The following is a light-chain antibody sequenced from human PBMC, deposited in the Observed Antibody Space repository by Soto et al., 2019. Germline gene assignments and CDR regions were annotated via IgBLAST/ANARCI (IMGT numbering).Light chain of an antibody. CDR2: NTY. Sequence: QAVVTQPPSASGTPGQRVTISCSGSSSNIGSHTVNWYQQLPGTAPRLLIYNTYYRPSGVPDRFSGSKSGTSASLAISGLQSEDDSDYYCAAWDDSLNGVVCGGGTKLTDL. CDR3: AAWDDSLNGVV. V-gene: IGLV1-44*01. CDR1: SSNIGSHT. J-gene: IGLJ2*01.